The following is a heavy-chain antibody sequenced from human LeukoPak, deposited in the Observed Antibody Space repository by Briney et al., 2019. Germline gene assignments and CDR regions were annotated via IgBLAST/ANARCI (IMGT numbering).Heavy chain of an antibody. CDR3: ARGQSGDRRYFDY. CDR1: GGSISSYY. D-gene: IGHD1-14*01. V-gene: IGHV4-59*12. Sequence: SETLSLTCTVSGGSISSYYWSWIRQPPGKGLEWIGYIYYSGSTNYNPSLKSRVTISVDTSKNQFSLKLSSVTAADTAVYYCARGQSGDRRYFDYWGQGTLVTVSS. J-gene: IGHJ4*02. CDR2: IYYSGST.